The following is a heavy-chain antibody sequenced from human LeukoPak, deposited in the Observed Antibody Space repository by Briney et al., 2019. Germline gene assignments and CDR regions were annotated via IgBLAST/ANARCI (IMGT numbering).Heavy chain of an antibody. J-gene: IGHJ3*02. CDR2: IWYDGSNK. CDR3: ARDNFRGISVSYAFDI. D-gene: IGHD1-26*01. CDR1: GFTFSSYG. Sequence: AGGSLRLSCAASGFTFSSYGMHWVRQAPGKGLEWVAVIWYDGSNKYYADSVKGRFTISRDNSKNTLYLQMNSLRAEDTAVYYCARDNFRGISVSYAFDIWGQGTMVTVSS. V-gene: IGHV3-33*01.